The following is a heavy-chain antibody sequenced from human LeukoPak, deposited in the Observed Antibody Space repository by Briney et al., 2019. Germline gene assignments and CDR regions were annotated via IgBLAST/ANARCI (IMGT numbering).Heavy chain of an antibody. CDR2: IFHSGST. J-gene: IGHJ3*02. V-gene: IGHV4-4*02. CDR1: GGSISSSW. CDR3: ARQRRVTIFGVVRPARAFDI. Sequence: SETLSLTCAVSGGSISSSWWSWVRQPPGKGLEWIGEIFHSGSTYYNPSLKSRVTISVDTSKNQFSLKLSSVTAADTAVYYCARQRRVTIFGVVRPARAFDIWGQGTMVTVSS. D-gene: IGHD3-3*01.